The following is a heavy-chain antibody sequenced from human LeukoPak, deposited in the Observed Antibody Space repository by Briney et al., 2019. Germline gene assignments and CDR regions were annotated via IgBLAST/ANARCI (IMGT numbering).Heavy chain of an antibody. J-gene: IGHJ4*02. CDR2: ISYSATT. CDR3: ARQQQLVLPVDY. D-gene: IGHD6-13*01. V-gene: IGHV4-39*01. Sequence: SETLSLTCTVSGGSISSSSYYWGWIRQPPGKGLEWLGSISYSATTYYNPSLKSRVTISVDTSKNQFSLKLSSVTAADTAVYYCARQQQLVLPVDYWGQGTLVTVSS. CDR1: GGSISSSSYY.